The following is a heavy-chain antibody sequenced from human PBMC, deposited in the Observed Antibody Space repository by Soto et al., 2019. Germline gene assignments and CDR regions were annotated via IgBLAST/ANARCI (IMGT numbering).Heavy chain of an antibody. J-gene: IGHJ4*02. CDR2: IYYSGST. D-gene: IGHD3-9*01. V-gene: IGHV4-39*01. CDR1: GGSISSSSYY. Sequence: SETLSLTCTVSGGSISSSSYYWGWIRQPPXKGLEWIGSIYYSGSTYYNPSLKSRVTISVDTSKNQFSLKLSSVTAADTAVYYCARHSTYYDILTGPYPGYFDYWGQGTLVTVSS. CDR3: ARHSTYYDILTGPYPGYFDY.